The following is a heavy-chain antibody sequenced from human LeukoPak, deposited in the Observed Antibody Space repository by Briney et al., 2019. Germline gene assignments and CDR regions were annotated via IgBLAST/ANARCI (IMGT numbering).Heavy chain of an antibody. CDR2: ISGSGGST. CDR3: AKVHSSSPDRRAFDY. D-gene: IGHD6-13*01. J-gene: IGHJ4*02. Sequence: GGSLRLSCAASGFTFSSYAMSWVRQAPGKGLEWVSAISGSGGSTYYADSVKGRFTISRDNSKNTLYLQMNSLRAEDTAVYYCAKVHSSSPDRRAFDYWGQGTLVTVSS. CDR1: GFTFSSYA. V-gene: IGHV3-23*01.